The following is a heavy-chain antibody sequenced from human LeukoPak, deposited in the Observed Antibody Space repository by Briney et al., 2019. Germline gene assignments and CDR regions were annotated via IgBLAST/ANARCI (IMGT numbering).Heavy chain of an antibody. J-gene: IGHJ4*02. CDR3: ARDLAGSRDK. D-gene: IGHD2-15*01. CDR2: ISYDGSDK. CDR1: GFTFTNYG. Sequence: GGSLRLSRAASGFTFTNYGMHWVRQAPGKGLEWVAVISYDGSDKYYAGAVRGRFTISRDNSKSTLHLQMNSLRAEDTAVYYCARDLAGSRDKWGQGTLVTVSS. V-gene: IGHV3-30*03.